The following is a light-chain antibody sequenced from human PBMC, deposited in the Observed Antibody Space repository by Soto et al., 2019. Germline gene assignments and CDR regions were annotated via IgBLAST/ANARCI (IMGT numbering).Light chain of an antibody. CDR2: GAS. CDR3: QQYNNWPRT. J-gene: IGKJ1*01. V-gene: IGKV3-15*01. Sequence: EIVMPQSPASLSVSPGERATLSCRASQSVSSNLAWYQQKPGQAPRLLIYGASSRATGIPGRFSGSGSGTEFTLTISSLQSEDFAVYYRQQYNNWPRTFGQGTKLVIK. CDR1: QSVSSN.